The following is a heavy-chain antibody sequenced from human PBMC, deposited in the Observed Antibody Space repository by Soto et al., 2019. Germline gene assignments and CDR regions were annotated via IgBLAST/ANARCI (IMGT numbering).Heavy chain of an antibody. CDR1: GFTVSSNY. J-gene: IGHJ4*02. CDR2: IYYDGST. Sequence: EVQLVESGGGLVQPGGSLRLSCAASGFTVSSNYMTWVRQAPGKGLEWVSVIYYDGSTYYAESVKGRFTISRDNSKNTLYLQMNSLRAEDTAVYYCARDGFVAAAGTLDYWGQGTLVTVSS. CDR3: ARDGFVAAAGTLDY. D-gene: IGHD6-13*01. V-gene: IGHV3-66*01.